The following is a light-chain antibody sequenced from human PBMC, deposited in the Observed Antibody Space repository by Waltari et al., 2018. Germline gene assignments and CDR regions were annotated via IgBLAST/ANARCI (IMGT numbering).Light chain of an antibody. J-gene: IGLJ3*02. CDR2: RNN. V-gene: IGLV1-47*01. Sequence: QSVLTQPPSASVTPVQRVTISCPGTRTTTGNHYLYLYQHLPGTAPKLRIYRNNQRPSGVPDRFSGSKSGTSASLAMSGLRSEDEADYYCAGWDDSLSGRVFGGGTKVTVL. CDR3: AGWDDSLSGRV. CDR1: RTTTGNHY.